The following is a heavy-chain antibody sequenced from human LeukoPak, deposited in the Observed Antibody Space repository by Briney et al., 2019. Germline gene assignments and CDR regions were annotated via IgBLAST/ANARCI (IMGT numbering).Heavy chain of an antibody. CDR1: GFTFSDYA. CDR2: ITGDGNIK. Sequence: GSLRLSCAASGFTFSDYAMHWVRQAPGKGLGCLTFITGDGNIKFHADSVKGRFSVSRDNSKNTQYLQMTSLRPEDTAVYYCAKERLYSGSSFSYWGQGTLVTVSS. V-gene: IGHV3-30*02. CDR3: AKERLYSGSSFSY. J-gene: IGHJ4*02. D-gene: IGHD1-26*01.